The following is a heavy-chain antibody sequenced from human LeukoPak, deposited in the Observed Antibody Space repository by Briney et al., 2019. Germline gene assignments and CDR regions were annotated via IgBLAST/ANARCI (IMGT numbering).Heavy chain of an antibody. J-gene: IGHJ4*02. CDR3: ARFVGSDYAGSFDL. CDR2: IWYDGSNS. V-gene: IGHV3-33*01. Sequence: GTSLRLSCAGSGFRFSGHGMHWVRQAPGKGLEWLGYIWYDGSNSDYVDPVKGRFTVSRDNSKNTVYLQMNSLRAEDTAVYHCARFVGSDYAGSFDLWGQGTPVTVSS. CDR1: GFRFSGHG. D-gene: IGHD3-10*01.